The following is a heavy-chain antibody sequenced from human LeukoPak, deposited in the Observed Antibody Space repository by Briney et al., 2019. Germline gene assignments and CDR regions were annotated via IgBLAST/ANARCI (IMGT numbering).Heavy chain of an antibody. J-gene: IGHJ4*02. V-gene: IGHV3-23*01. CDR3: AKCPFTWNYYDY. CDR2: ITSDGGGT. D-gene: IGHD1-1*01. Sequence: PGGSLRLSCAASGFTFSSYAMSWVRQAPGKGLEWVSTITSDGGGTYYADSVKGRFTISRDNSKNTLYLQMNSLRAEDTAVYYCAKCPFTWNYYDYWGQGTLVTVSS. CDR1: GFTFSSYA.